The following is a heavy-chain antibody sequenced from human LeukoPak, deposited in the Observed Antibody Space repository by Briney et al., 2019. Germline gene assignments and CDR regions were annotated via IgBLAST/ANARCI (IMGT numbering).Heavy chain of an antibody. Sequence: SQTLSVTCAISGYSISSNNVAWNWIRQSSSRGLECRGRTYYRSKWYNDYAVSMEGRITINPDTSEHQFSLQLNSVTPEDTAVYYCARDLGNRGWYTFDSWGQGTLVTVSS. CDR2: TYYRSKWYN. J-gene: IGHJ4*02. CDR3: ARDLGNRGWYTFDS. D-gene: IGHD6-19*01. CDR1: GYSISSNNVA. V-gene: IGHV6-1*01.